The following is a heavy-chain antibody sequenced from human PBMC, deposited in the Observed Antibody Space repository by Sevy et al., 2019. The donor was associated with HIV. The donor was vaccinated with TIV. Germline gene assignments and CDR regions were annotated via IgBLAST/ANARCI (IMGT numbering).Heavy chain of an antibody. J-gene: IGHJ4*02. V-gene: IGHV3-30*04. CDR1: GFTFTDYA. D-gene: IGHD2-21*02. CDR3: ARLLSCGGDCYYYDS. Sequence: GGSLRLSCAASGFTFTDYAVHWVRQAPGKGLEWVALMSYVRDSENYADSVKGRFTISRDNTKNTLYLQMNSLRAEDTADYYCARLLSCGGDCYYYDSWGQGTLVTVSS. CDR2: MSYVRDSE.